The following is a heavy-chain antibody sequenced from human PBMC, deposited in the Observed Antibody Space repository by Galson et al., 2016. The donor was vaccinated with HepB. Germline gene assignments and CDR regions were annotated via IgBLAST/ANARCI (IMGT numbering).Heavy chain of an antibody. CDR1: GFSLTTSGMC. CDR3: AREDTRTNGGMDV. Sequence: PALVKPTQTLTPTCTFSGFSLTTSGMCVNWIRQPPGKALEWLALIDWEDDKYYSTSLKTRLTISKDTSKNQVVLTMTNMDAVDTATYYCAREDTRTNGGMDVWGQGTTVTVSS. CDR2: IDWEDDK. D-gene: IGHD5-18*01. V-gene: IGHV2-70*01. J-gene: IGHJ6*02.